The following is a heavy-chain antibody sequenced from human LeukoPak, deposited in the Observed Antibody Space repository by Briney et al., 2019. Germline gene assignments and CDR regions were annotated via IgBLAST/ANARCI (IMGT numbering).Heavy chain of an antibody. CDR2: ISSSSSYI. D-gene: IGHD6-13*01. Sequence: EPGGSLRLSCAASGFTFSSYSMNWVRQAPGKGLEWVSSISSSSSYIYYADSVKGRFTISRDNAKNSLYLQMNSLRAEDTAVYYCARDKVSSWYVGYYYYGMDVWGQGTTVTVSS. V-gene: IGHV3-21*01. CDR1: GFTFSSYS. J-gene: IGHJ6*02. CDR3: ARDKVSSWYVGYYYYGMDV.